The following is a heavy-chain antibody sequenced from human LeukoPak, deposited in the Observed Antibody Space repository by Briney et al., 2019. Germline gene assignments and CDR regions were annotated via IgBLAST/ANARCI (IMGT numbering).Heavy chain of an antibody. CDR2: IKQDGSEK. D-gene: IGHD2-2*01. V-gene: IGHV3-7*01. CDR1: GFTFSSYW. CDR3: ARAAHIVVVPAAILNWYFDL. Sequence: PGGSLRLSCAASGFTFSSYWMSWVRQAPGKGLEWVANIKQDGSEKYYVDSVKGRFTISRDNAKNSLYLQMNSLRAEDTAVYYCARAAHIVVVPAAILNWYFDLWGRGTLVTVSS. J-gene: IGHJ2*01.